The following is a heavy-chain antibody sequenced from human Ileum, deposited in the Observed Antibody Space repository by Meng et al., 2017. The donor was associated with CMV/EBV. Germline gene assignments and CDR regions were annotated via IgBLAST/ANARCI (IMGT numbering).Heavy chain of an antibody. CDR2: ISYDGSIK. Sequence: FSRSTLPWVRQAPGKGLEWVAIISYDGSIKYYVDSVRGRFTISRDNSKNTLYLQMNSLRAEDTAVYYCAREPYGSGSYYNVRRGFDYWGQGALVTVSS. D-gene: IGHD3-10*01. V-gene: IGHV3-30-3*01. CDR3: AREPYGSGSYYNVRRGFDY. J-gene: IGHJ4*02. CDR1: FSRST.